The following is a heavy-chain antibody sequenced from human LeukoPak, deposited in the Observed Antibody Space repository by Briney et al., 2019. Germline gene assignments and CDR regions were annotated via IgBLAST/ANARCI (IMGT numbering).Heavy chain of an antibody. J-gene: IGHJ4*02. D-gene: IGHD5-12*01. CDR3: STGEVAGRVAYFDY. CDR2: FDTEDGET. CDR1: GYTLTELS. V-gene: IGHV1-24*01. Sequence: ASVKVSCKVSGYTLTELSIHWVQQAPGKGLEWMGGFDTEDGETIYARKFQGRVTMTEDTSTDTAYMELRSLRSEDTAVYYCSTGEVAGRVAYFDYWGQGTLVTVSS.